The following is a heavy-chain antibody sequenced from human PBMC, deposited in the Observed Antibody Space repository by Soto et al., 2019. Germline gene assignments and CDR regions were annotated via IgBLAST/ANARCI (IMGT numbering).Heavy chain of an antibody. CDR1: GYTFTSYG. CDR2: ISAYNGNT. D-gene: IGHD5-12*01. Sequence: ASVTVSCKASGYTFTSYGISWVRQAPGQGLEWMGWISAYNGNTNYAQKLQGRVTMTTDTSTSTAYMELRSLRSDDTAVYYCARDWGIFTTATITALLDYWGQGTL. CDR3: ARDWGIFTTATITALLDY. J-gene: IGHJ4*02. V-gene: IGHV1-18*01.